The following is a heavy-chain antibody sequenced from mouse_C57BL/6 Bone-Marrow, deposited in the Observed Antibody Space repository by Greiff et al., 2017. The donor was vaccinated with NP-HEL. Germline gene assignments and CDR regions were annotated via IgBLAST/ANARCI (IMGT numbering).Heavy chain of an antibody. Sequence: EVKLMESGGDLVKPGGSLKLSCAASGFTFSSYGMSWVRQTPDKRLEWVATISSGGSYTYYPDSVKGRFTISRDNAKNTLYLQMSSLKSEDTAMYYCARHLITTVVATDYFDYWGQGTTLTVSS. CDR2: ISSGGSYT. J-gene: IGHJ2*01. V-gene: IGHV5-6*01. D-gene: IGHD1-1*01. CDR1: GFTFSSYG. CDR3: ARHLITTVVATDYFDY.